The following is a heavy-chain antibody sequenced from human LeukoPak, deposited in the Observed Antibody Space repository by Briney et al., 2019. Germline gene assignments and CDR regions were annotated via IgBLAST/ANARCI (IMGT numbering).Heavy chain of an antibody. CDR1: GGSFSGYY. CDR3: AREQGGSWDPRYFDL. CDR2: INHSGST. Sequence: PSETLSLTCAVYGGSFSGYYWSWIRQPPGKGLEWIGEINHSGSTNYNPSLKSRVTISVDTSKNQFSLKLSSVTAADTAVYYCAREQGGSWDPRYFDLWGRGTLVTVSS. J-gene: IGHJ2*01. D-gene: IGHD6-13*01. V-gene: IGHV4-34*01.